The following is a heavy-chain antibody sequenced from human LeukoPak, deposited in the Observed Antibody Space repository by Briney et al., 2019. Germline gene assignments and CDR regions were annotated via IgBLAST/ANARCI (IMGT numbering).Heavy chain of an antibody. CDR1: GYTFTSYG. J-gene: IGHJ3*02. CDR2: ISAYNGNT. D-gene: IGHD5/OR15-5a*01. Sequence: ASVKVSCKASGYTFTSYGISWVRQAPGQGLEWMGWISAYNGNTNYAQKLQGRVTMTEDTSTDTAYMELSSLRSEDTAVYYCATPIYAKDAFDIWGQGTMVTVSS. CDR3: ATPIYAKDAFDI. V-gene: IGHV1-18*01.